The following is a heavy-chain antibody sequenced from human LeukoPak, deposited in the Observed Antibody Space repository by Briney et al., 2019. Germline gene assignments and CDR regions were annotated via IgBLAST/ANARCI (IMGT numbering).Heavy chain of an antibody. CDR1: GFTFSSYS. V-gene: IGHV3-48*04. J-gene: IGHJ4*02. CDR2: ISSSSSTI. CDR3: AKAQRGFDDFWSGYDY. D-gene: IGHD3-3*01. Sequence: QTGGSLRLSCAASGFTFSSYSMNWVRQAPGKGLEWVSYISSSSSTIYYADSVKGRFTISRDNAKNSLFLQMNSLRVEDTAVYYCAKAQRGFDDFWSGYDYWGQGSLVTVSS.